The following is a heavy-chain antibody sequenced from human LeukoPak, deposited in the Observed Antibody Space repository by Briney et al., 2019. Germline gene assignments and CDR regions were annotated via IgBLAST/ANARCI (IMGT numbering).Heavy chain of an antibody. Sequence: ASEKVSCKASGYTFTSYGISWVRQAPGQGLEWMGWISAYNGNTNYAQKLQGRVTMTTDTSTSTAYMELRSLRSDDTAVYYCARDLVSCSSTSCYRPSYFDLWGRGTLVTVSS. J-gene: IGHJ2*01. CDR1: GYTFTSYG. CDR3: ARDLVSCSSTSCYRPSYFDL. D-gene: IGHD2-2*01. V-gene: IGHV1-18*01. CDR2: ISAYNGNT.